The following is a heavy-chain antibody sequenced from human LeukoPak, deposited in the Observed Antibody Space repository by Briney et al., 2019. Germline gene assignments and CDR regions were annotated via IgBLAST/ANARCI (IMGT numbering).Heavy chain of an antibody. D-gene: IGHD2-2*03. CDR1: GFTFSSYA. Sequence: PGGSLTLSCAASGFTFSSYAMSWVRQPPGKGLEWVSAMSGSGGSTYYADSVKGRFTISRNNSKNTLYLQMNSLRAEDTAVYYCAKAGYCSSTSCYYFGYWGQGTLVTVSS. V-gene: IGHV3-23*01. J-gene: IGHJ4*02. CDR3: AKAGYCSSTSCYYFGY. CDR2: MSGSGGST.